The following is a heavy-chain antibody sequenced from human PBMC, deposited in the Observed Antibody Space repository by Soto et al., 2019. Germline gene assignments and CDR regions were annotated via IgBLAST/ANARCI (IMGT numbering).Heavy chain of an antibody. D-gene: IGHD3-3*02. J-gene: IGHJ4*02. CDR2: IISSTNTI. CDR3: ARQLGSPHAGDFDY. CDR1: NFTFSRYS. Sequence: EVQLVESGGGLVQPGGSLRLSCAASNFTFSRYSMNWFRQAPGKGLEWVSYIISSTNTIYYADSVKGRFTISRDNAKSSLYLQMKSLRDENTDVYYCARQLGSPHAGDFDYWSQGTLVTGSS. V-gene: IGHV3-48*02.